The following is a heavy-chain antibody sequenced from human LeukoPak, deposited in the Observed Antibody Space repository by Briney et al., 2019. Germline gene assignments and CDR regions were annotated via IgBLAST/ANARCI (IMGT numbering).Heavy chain of an antibody. CDR1: GGTFSSYA. CDR2: IIPILGIA. D-gene: IGHD2-2*01. J-gene: IGHJ4*02. CDR3: ARDVPAANGESKGIFDY. Sequence: SVKVSCKASGGTFSSYAISWVRQAPGQGLEWMGRIIPILGIANYAQKFQGRVTITADKSTSTAYMELSSLRSEDTAVYYCARDVPAANGESKGIFDYWGQGTLVTVFS. V-gene: IGHV1-69*04.